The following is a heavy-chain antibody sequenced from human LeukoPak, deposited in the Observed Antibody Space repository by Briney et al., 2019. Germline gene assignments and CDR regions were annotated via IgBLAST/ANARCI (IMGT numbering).Heavy chain of an antibody. CDR3: ARGELRYFDPTHAFDI. Sequence: PSETLSLTCTVSGGSISSSSYYWGWIRQPPGKGLEWIGSIYYSGSTYYNPSLKSRVTISVDTSKNQFSLKLSSVTAADTAVYYCARGELRYFDPTHAFDIWGQGTMVTVSS. D-gene: IGHD3-9*01. V-gene: IGHV4-39*01. CDR1: GGSISSSSYY. CDR2: IYYSGST. J-gene: IGHJ3*02.